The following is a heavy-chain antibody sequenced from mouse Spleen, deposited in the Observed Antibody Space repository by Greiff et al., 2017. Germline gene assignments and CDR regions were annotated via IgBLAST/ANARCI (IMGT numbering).Heavy chain of an antibody. Sequence: VQLQQPGAELVKPGASVKMSCKASGYTFTSYWITWVKQRPGQGLEWIGDIYPGSGSTNYNEKFKSKATLTVDTSSSTAYMQLSSLTSEDSAVYYCAKVCYYSNLYYYAMDYWGQGTSVTVSS. CDR1: GYTFTSYW. V-gene: IGHV1-55*01. J-gene: IGHJ4*01. D-gene: IGHD2-5*01. CDR2: IYPGSGST. CDR3: AKVCYYSNLYYYAMDY.